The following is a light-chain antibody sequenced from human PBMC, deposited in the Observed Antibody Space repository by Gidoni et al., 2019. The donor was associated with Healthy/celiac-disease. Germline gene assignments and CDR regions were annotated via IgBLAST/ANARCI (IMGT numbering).Light chain of an antibody. J-gene: IGKJ4*01. CDR1: QSISSY. V-gene: IGKV3-11*01. CDR3: QQRSNGPLT. CDR2: DAS. Sequence: EIVLTHSPATLSLSPGERATLSCRASQSISSYLAWYQQKPGKAPRLLIYDASTWATGIPARFSGSGSGTDFTLTISSLEPEDFAIYYCQQRSNGPLTFGGGTKVEIK.